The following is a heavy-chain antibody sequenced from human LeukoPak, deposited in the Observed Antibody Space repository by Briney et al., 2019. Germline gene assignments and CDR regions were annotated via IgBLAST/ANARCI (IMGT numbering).Heavy chain of an antibody. D-gene: IGHD6-13*01. Sequence: PSETLSLTCAVYGGSFSGYYWSWIRQPPGKGLEWIGEINHSGSTNYNPSLKSRVSISVDTCKKQFSLKRSSVTAADTAVYYCARGPYSSSWYQPNWFDPWGQGTLVTVSS. J-gene: IGHJ5*02. V-gene: IGHV4-34*01. CDR2: INHSGST. CDR1: GGSFSGYY. CDR3: ARGPYSSSWYQPNWFDP.